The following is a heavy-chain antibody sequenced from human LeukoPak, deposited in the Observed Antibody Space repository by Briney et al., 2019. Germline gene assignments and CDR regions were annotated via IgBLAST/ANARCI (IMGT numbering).Heavy chain of an antibody. V-gene: IGHV4-59*08. Sequence: SETLSLTCTVSGGSISSYSWSWIWQPPGKGLEWIGYIYYSVRTKYNLSLTSRVTLSVDTSKNQFSLKLTSVTAADTAVYYCARHLTDTYCSGGTCYMYYFEYWGEGTLVTVSS. D-gene: IGHD2-15*01. CDR1: GGSISSYS. CDR3: ARHLTDTYCSGGTCYMYYFEY. CDR2: IYYSVRT. J-gene: IGHJ4*02.